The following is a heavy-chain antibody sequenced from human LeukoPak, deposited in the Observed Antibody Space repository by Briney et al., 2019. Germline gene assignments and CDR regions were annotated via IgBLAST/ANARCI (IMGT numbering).Heavy chain of an antibody. D-gene: IGHD6-6*01. J-gene: IGHJ4*02. CDR1: GFTFSSYA. CDR2: ISGSGGST. V-gene: IGHV3-23*01. CDR3: AKDPPLEYSSSPDY. Sequence: PGGSLRLSCAASGFTFSSYAMSWVPQAPGKGLEWVSAISGSGGSTYYADSVKGRFTISRDNSKNTLYLQMNSLRAEDTAVYYCAKDPPLEYSSSPDYWGQGTLVTVSS.